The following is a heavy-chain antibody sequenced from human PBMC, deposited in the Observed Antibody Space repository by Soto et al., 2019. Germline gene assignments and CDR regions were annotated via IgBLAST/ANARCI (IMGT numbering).Heavy chain of an antibody. Sequence: GESLKISCKGSGYSFTSYWISWVRQMPGKGLEWMGRVDPSDSYTNYSPSFQGHVTISADKSISTAYLQWSSLKASDTAMYYCAKYCSGGSCHGYYGMDVWGQGTTVTVSS. V-gene: IGHV5-10-1*01. CDR3: AKYCSGGSCHGYYGMDV. D-gene: IGHD2-15*01. CDR2: VDPSDSYT. CDR1: GYSFTSYW. J-gene: IGHJ6*02.